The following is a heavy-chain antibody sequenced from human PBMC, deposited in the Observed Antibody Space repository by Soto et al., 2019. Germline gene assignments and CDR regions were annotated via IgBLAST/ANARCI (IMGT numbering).Heavy chain of an antibody. CDR3: ARVEGYCSSTSCSAWFDP. D-gene: IGHD2-2*01. V-gene: IGHV1-3*01. J-gene: IGHJ5*02. CDR1: GYTFTSYA. CDR2: INAGNGNT. Sequence: ASGKVSCKASGYTFTSYAMHWVRQAPGQRLEWMGWINAGNGNTKYSQKFQGRVTITRDTSASTAYMELSSLRSEDTAVYYCARVEGYCSSTSCSAWFDPWGQGTLVTVSS.